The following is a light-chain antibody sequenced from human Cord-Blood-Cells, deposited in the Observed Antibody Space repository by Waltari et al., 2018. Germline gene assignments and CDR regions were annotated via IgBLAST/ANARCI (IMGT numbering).Light chain of an antibody. V-gene: IGKV3D-7*01. Sequence: EIVMTQSPATLSLSPGERATLSCRASQSVSSSYLSWYQQKPGQAPRHLIYGASTRATGIPARFSGSGSGTDFTLTISSLQPEDFAVYYCQQDYNLPLTFGGGTKVEIK. CDR3: QQDYNLPLT. CDR1: QSVSSSY. J-gene: IGKJ4*01. CDR2: GAS.